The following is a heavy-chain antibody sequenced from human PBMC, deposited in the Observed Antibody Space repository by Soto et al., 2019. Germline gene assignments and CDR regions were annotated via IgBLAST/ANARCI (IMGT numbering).Heavy chain of an antibody. Sequence: QVQLVQSGAEVKKPGASVKVSCKASGYTFTSYDINWVRQATGQGLEWMGWMNPNSGNTGYAQKFQGRVTMTRNTSISTAYMELSSLRSEDTAVYYFACTGAAARPLGYGYWGQGTLVTVSS. J-gene: IGHJ4*02. CDR2: MNPNSGNT. D-gene: IGHD6-6*01. V-gene: IGHV1-8*01. CDR3: ACTGAAARPLGYGY. CDR1: GYTFTSYD.